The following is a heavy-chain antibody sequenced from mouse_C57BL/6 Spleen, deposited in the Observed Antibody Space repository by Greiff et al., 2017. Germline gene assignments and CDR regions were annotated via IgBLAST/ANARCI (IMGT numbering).Heavy chain of an antibody. D-gene: IGHD3-2*02. CDR2: INPNNGGT. V-gene: IGHV1-22*01. CDR1: GYTFTDYN. Sequence: EVQLQPPGPELVKPGASVTMSCKASGYTFTDYNMHWVKQSHGKSLEWIGYINPNNGGTSYNQKFKGKATLTVNKSSSTAYMELRSLTSDDSAVYYCARGVYSTGDVRFADWGQGTLVTVSA. CDR3: ARGVYSTGDVRFAD. J-gene: IGHJ3*01.